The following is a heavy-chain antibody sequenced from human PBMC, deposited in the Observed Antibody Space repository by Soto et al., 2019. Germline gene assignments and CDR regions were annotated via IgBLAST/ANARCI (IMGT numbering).Heavy chain of an antibody. CDR3: ARGRGGYYYYDY. CDR1: CAFMTNYY. Sequence: SETLSLTCTISCAFMTNYYWNWIRQTPGKAPEWIAYIYYNGITNYNPSLKSRVTISIDTPRNQFSLKLNSVTAADTAMYYCARGRGGYYYYDYWGPGALVTVS. D-gene: IGHD1-26*01. V-gene: IGHV4-59*01. J-gene: IGHJ4*02. CDR2: IYYNGIT.